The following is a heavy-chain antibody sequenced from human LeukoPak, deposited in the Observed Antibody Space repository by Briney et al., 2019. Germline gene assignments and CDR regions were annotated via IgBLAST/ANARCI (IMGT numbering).Heavy chain of an antibody. D-gene: IGHD2-15*01. Sequence: PSETLSLTCTVSGGSISSYYWSWIRQPPGKGLEWIGYIYYSGTTNYNPSLKSRVTLSIDTSKNQFSLRVSSVTAADTAVYYCARSLVVSTVNWFDPWGQGTLVTVSS. CDR1: GGSISSYY. J-gene: IGHJ5*02. V-gene: IGHV4-59*01. CDR2: IYYSGTT. CDR3: ARSLVVSTVNWFDP.